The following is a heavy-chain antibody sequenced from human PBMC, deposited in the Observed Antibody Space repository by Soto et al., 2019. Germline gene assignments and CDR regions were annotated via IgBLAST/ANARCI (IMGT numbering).Heavy chain of an antibody. CDR1: VGSISSGGYS. CDR2: IYHSGST. CDR3: ASYGDYSNWFDP. V-gene: IGHV4-30-2*01. D-gene: IGHD4-17*01. J-gene: IGHJ5*02. Sequence: TLSLTCAVSVGSISSGGYSWSWTLQPPGKGLEWIGYIYHSGSTYYNPSLKSRVTISVDRSKNQFSLKLSSVTAADTAVYYCASYGDYSNWFDPWGQGTLVTVSS.